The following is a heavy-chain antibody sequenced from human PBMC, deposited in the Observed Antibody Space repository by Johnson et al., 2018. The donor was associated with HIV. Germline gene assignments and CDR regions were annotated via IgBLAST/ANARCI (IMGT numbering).Heavy chain of an antibody. CDR3: AKAMSPMVRGNI. V-gene: IGHV3-30*02. CDR2: IRYDGSNK. Sequence: VQLVESGGGVVQPGGSLRLSCAASGFTFSSYGMHWVRQAPGKGLEWVAFIRYDGSNKYYADSVKGRFTISRDNSKNTLYLQMNSLRAEDTAVYYCAKAMSPMVRGNIWGQGTMVTVSS. D-gene: IGHD3-10*01. CDR1: GFTFSSYG. J-gene: IGHJ3*02.